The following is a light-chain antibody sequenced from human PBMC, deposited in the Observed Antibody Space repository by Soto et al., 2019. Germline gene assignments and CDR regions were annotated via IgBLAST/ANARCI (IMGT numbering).Light chain of an antibody. CDR1: QSVSSNY. CDR3: HQYGASPCT. Sequence: EIVLTQSPGTLSLSPGERATLSCRATQSVSSNYLAWYQQKPGQAPRLLMYGASSRATGIPDRFSGCGSGTEFTLPISRLEPEDFAVYYCHQYGASPCTFGQGTKVEIK. V-gene: IGKV3-20*01. CDR2: GAS. J-gene: IGKJ1*01.